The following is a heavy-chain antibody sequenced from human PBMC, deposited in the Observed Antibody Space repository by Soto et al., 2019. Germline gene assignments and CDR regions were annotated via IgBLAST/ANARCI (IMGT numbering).Heavy chain of an antibody. CDR1: GFTFSNYA. J-gene: IGHJ4*02. CDR3: ATQTFDS. Sequence: PGGSLRLSCAASGFTFSNYAMSWVRQAPGKGLEWVSTIRSSDGGTYYADSVKGRFTISRDTSKNTLYLQMNSLRAEDTAVYYCATQTFDSWGLGTLVTVSS. V-gene: IGHV3-23*01. CDR2: IRSSDGGT.